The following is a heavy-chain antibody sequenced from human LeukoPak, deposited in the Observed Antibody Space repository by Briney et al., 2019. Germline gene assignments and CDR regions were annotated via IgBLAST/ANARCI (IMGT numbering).Heavy chain of an antibody. CDR2: IYYSGST. D-gene: IGHD2-2*01. CDR1: GASINSYY. V-gene: IGHV4-59*01. CDR3: ARSGTRVPAAATYYYYYYMDV. Sequence: SETLSLTCTVSGASINSYYWSWIRQPPGKGLEWIGYIYYSGSTNYNPSLKSRVTISVDTSKNQFSLKLSSVTAADTAVYYCARSGTRVPAAATYYYYYYMDVWGKGTTVTVYS. J-gene: IGHJ6*03.